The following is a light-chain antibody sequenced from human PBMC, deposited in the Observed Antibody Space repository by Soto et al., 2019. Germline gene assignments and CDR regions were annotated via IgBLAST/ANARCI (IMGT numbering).Light chain of an antibody. V-gene: IGLV1-44*01. Sequence: QSVLTQPPSASRTPGQRVTISCSGSSSNIGSNTVNWYQQLPGTAPKLLIYSNNQRPAGVPDRFSGSKSGTSASLAISGLQSEDEADYYCAAWDDSLTHVVFGGGTKLTVL. CDR2: SNN. CDR1: SSNIGSNT. J-gene: IGLJ2*01. CDR3: AAWDDSLTHVV.